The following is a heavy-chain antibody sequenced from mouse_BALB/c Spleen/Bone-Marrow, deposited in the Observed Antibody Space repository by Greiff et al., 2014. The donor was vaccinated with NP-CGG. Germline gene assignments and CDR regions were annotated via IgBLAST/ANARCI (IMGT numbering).Heavy chain of an antibody. Sequence: VQLKQSGAELVKPGASVKLSCTASGFNIKDTYMHRVKQRPEQGLEWIGRIDPANGNTKYDPKFQGKATITVDTSSNTAYLQLSSLTSEDTAVYYCAGGWLPSYAMDYWGQGTSVTVSS. CDR3: AGGWLPSYAMDY. V-gene: IGHV14-3*02. J-gene: IGHJ4*01. CDR2: IDPANGNT. CDR1: GFNIKDTY. D-gene: IGHD2-2*01.